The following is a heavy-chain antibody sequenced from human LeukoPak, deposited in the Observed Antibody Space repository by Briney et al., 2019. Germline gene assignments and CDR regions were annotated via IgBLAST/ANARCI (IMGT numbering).Heavy chain of an antibody. V-gene: IGHV3-72*01. J-gene: IGHJ4*02. D-gene: IGHD3-22*01. CDR3: ARNYYDSSRYYADY. CDR2: SRNKANSYTT. Sequence: PGGSLRLSCAASGFTFSDHYMDWVRQAPGKGLEWVGRSRNKANSYTTEYAASVKGRFTVSRDDSKNSLYLQMNSLKTVDTAVYFCARNYYDSSRYYADYWGQGTLVTVSS. CDR1: GFTFSDHY.